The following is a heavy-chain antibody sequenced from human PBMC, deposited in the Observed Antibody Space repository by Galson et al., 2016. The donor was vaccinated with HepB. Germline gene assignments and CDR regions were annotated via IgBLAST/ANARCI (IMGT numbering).Heavy chain of an antibody. CDR3: ARDFHDYGGHSVRYFDL. CDR1: GDSVSSNSAA. CDR2: TYYRSKWYK. D-gene: IGHD4-23*01. J-gene: IGHJ2*01. Sequence: ISGDSVSSNSAAWNWIKQSPSRGLEWLGRTYYRSKWYKDYAVSVRGRITINPDTSKNQLSLQLGSVTPEDTAVYYCARDFHDYGGHSVRYFDLWGRGTLVTVSS. V-gene: IGHV6-1*01.